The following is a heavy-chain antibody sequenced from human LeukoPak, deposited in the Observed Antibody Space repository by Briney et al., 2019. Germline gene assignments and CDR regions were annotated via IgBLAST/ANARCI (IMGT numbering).Heavy chain of an antibody. J-gene: IGHJ4*02. CDR3: ARAKGLVAVTTFDY. CDR2: IIPILGIA. CDR1: GGTFSSYA. V-gene: IGHV1-69*04. D-gene: IGHD4-11*01. Sequence: VASVKVSCKASGGTFSSYAISWVRQAPGQGLEWMGRIIPILGIANYAQKFQGRVTITADKSTSTAYMELSSLRSEDTAVYYCARAKGLVAVTTFDYWGQGTLVTVSS.